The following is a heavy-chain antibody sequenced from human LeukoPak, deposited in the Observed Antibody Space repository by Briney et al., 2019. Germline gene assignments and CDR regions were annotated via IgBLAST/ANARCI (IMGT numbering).Heavy chain of an antibody. CDR1: GFTFSSYG. CDR2: IRYDGSNK. V-gene: IGHV3-30*02. Sequence: GGSLRLSCAASGFTFSSYGMHWVRQAPGKGLEWVAFIRYDGSNKYYADSVKGRFTISRDNSKNTLYLQMNSLRAEDTAVYYCANSLYYGSGSYPDYWGQGTLVTVSS. D-gene: IGHD3-10*01. CDR3: ANSLYYGSGSYPDY. J-gene: IGHJ4*02.